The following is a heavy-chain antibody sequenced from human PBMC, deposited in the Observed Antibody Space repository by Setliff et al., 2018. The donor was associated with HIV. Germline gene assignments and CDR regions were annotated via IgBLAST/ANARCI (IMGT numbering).Heavy chain of an antibody. D-gene: IGHD2-2*03. CDR1: GITFSGYS. Sequence: GGSLRLSCAASGITFSGYSMSWVRQAPGKGLEWVSAISPTGTGTYYADSVRGRFTISRDNSKNTLYLQMNSLRPEDTAVYYCAKVDNGHCLSNSCRDFDYWGQGTLVTVTS. V-gene: IGHV3-23*01. CDR3: AKVDNGHCLSNSCRDFDY. CDR2: ISPTGTGT. J-gene: IGHJ4*02.